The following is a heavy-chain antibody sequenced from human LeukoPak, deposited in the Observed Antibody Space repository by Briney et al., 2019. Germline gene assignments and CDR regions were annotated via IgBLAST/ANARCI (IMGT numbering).Heavy chain of an antibody. J-gene: IGHJ4*02. Sequence: ASVKVSCKVSGYTLTELSMHWVRQAPGKGLEWMGGFVPEDGETIYAQKFQGRVTMTEDTSTDTAYMELSSLRSEDTAVYYCATADYDSSGYSFQFYDYWGQGTLVTVSS. CDR2: FVPEDGET. CDR1: GYTLTELS. V-gene: IGHV1-24*01. D-gene: IGHD3-22*01. CDR3: ATADYDSSGYSFQFYDY.